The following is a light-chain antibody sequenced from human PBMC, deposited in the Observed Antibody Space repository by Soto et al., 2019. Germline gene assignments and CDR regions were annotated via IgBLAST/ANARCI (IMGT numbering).Light chain of an antibody. Sequence: QSALTQPASVSGSPGQSITIFCAGTSSDVGAYDAVSWFQHHSDKAPKLLISGVYNRPSGVSDRFSGSKSGNTASLTISGLQADDDCNYYCCSFGAFNGFVCGTGTKLTVL. J-gene: IGLJ1*01. V-gene: IGLV2-14*01. CDR2: GVY. CDR1: SSDVGAYDA. CDR3: CSFGAFNGFV.